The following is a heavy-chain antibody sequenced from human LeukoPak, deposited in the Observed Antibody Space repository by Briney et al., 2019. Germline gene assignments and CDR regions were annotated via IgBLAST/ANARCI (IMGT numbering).Heavy chain of an antibody. Sequence: ASVKVSCKASGYTFTDYYMHWVRQAPGQGLEWMGWINPNSGGTNYAQKFQGRVTMTRDTSISTAYMELSRLRSDDTAVYYCAREYWLNRYNWNYGWFDPWGQGTLVTVSS. V-gene: IGHV1-2*02. CDR1: GYTFTDYY. J-gene: IGHJ5*02. D-gene: IGHD1-7*01. CDR2: INPNSGGT. CDR3: AREYWLNRYNWNYGWFDP.